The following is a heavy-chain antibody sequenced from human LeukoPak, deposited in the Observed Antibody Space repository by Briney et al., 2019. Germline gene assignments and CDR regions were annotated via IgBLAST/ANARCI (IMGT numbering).Heavy chain of an antibody. CDR2: IYYSGST. D-gene: IGHD1-14*01. V-gene: IGHV4-59*01. CDR1: GGSISSYY. Sequence: SETLSLTCTVSGGSISSYYWSWIRQPPGKGLEWIGYIYYSGSTNYNPSLKSRVTISVDTSKNQFSLKLSSVTAADTAVYYCARVYRQGFDYWGQGTLVTVSS. J-gene: IGHJ4*02. CDR3: ARVYRQGFDY.